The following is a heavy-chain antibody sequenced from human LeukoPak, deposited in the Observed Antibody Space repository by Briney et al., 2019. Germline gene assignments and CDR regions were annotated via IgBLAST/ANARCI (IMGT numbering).Heavy chain of an antibody. D-gene: IGHD2-2*01. CDR2: IYSSGNT. V-gene: IGHV4-59*01. J-gene: IGHJ4*02. CDR3: ARERIVVPAAYYFDS. Sequence: SETLSLTCTVSGGSLTSYYWSWIRQPPGKALEWIGDIYSSGNTNYNPSLKSRVTMSVDTSKNQFSLKLRSLIAADTAVYYCARERIVVPAAYYFDSWGQGTLVTVSS. CDR1: GGSLTSYY.